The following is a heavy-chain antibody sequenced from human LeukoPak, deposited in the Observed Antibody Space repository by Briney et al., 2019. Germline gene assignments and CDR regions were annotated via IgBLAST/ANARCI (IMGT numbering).Heavy chain of an antibody. V-gene: IGHV4-34*01. CDR1: GGSFSDYY. J-gene: IGHJ4*02. CDR3: AREGAVAKRGDFFDY. Sequence: SETLSLTCAVYGGSFSDYYWGCMRQPPGKGLEWIWDITQSGSTNYNPSLKSLVSISVDTSRNQFSLRLSSVTAADTAVYYCAREGAVAKRGDFFDYWGQGTLVTVSS. CDR2: ITQSGST. D-gene: IGHD6-19*01.